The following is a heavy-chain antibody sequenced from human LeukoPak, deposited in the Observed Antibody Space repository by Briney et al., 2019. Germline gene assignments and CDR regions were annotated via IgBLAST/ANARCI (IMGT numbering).Heavy chain of an antibody. D-gene: IGHD3-22*01. Sequence: SETLSLTCTVSGGSISSGGYYWSWIRQHPGKGLEWIGYIYYSGSTYYNPSLKSRVTISVDTSKNQFSLRLSSVTAADTAVYYCARVRNYYDSTLGYFDYWGQGTLVTVSS. CDR3: ARVRNYYDSTLGYFDY. CDR1: GGSISSGGYY. CDR2: IYYSGST. V-gene: IGHV4-31*03. J-gene: IGHJ4*02.